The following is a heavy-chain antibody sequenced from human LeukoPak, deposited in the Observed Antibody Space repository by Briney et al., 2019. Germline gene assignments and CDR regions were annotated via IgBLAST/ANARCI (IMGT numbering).Heavy chain of an antibody. J-gene: IGHJ4*02. CDR2: IHYDGKI. Sequence: GGSLRLSCAASGFSVSGKFMSWVRQAPEEGLEWVSIIHYDGKIRYAGSVGGRFTIYRDDSENTLFLQMNSLRVDDTAVYFCASGDGYLQPYWGQGTLVTVSS. CDR3: ASGDGYLQPY. CDR1: GFSVSGKF. D-gene: IGHD2-21*01. V-gene: IGHV3-53*01.